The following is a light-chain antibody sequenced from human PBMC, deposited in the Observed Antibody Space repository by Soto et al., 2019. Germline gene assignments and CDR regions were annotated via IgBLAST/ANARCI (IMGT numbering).Light chain of an antibody. CDR2: EGS. Sequence: QSALTQPASVSGSPGQSITISCNGAYSDVGSYKFVSWYQHYPGKAPKVIIYEGSKRPSGVSNRFSGSKSGNTDSLTISGLRTEDEADYYCCSYTGTAALVFGTGTQLTVL. J-gene: IGLJ1*01. CDR3: CSYTGTAALV. CDR1: YSDVGSYKF. V-gene: IGLV2-14*02.